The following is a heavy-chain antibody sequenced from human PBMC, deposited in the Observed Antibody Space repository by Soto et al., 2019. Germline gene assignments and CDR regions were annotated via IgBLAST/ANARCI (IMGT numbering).Heavy chain of an antibody. D-gene: IGHD5-18*01. V-gene: IGHV1-69*02. Sequence: ASVKVSCKASGGTFSSYTISWVRQAPGQGLEWMGRVIPILGIANYAQKFQGRVTITADKSTSTAYMELSSLRSEDTAVYYCARAVTAMVTRYFYYGMDVWGQGTTVTVSS. CDR3: ARAVTAMVTRYFYYGMDV. J-gene: IGHJ6*02. CDR2: VIPILGIA. CDR1: GGTFSSYT.